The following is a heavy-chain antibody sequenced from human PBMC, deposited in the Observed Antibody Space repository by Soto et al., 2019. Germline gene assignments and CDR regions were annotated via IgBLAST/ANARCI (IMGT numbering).Heavy chain of an antibody. J-gene: IGHJ5*02. CDR3: ARDPAPPPGWSAP. V-gene: IGHV1-18*01. CDR1: GYTFYSYG. D-gene: IGHD2-2*01. Sequence: QVQLVQSGAEVKKPGASVKVSCKTSGYTFYSYGISWLRQAPGQGLEWVGWVSGSSGNTNYARKFQGRVTMTKDTSTSTAYRELTTLSSDDPPVTYCARDPAPPPGWSAPGGQGPLVTVSS. CDR2: VSGSSGNT.